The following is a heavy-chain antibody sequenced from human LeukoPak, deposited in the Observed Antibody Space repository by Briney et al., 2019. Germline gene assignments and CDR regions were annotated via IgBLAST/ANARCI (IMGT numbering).Heavy chain of an antibody. V-gene: IGHV3-30*09. Sequence: GGSLRLSCAASGFTFSTYFMHWVRQAPGKGLEWVADIASDGSHTFYVESVKGRFAISRDNSKNTLYLQMNSVRAEDTAVYFCARERQDTILHSGAFDIWGQGKMVTVSS. CDR3: ARERQDTILHSGAFDI. CDR2: IASDGSHT. CDR1: GFTFSTYF. D-gene: IGHD2-21*01. J-gene: IGHJ3*02.